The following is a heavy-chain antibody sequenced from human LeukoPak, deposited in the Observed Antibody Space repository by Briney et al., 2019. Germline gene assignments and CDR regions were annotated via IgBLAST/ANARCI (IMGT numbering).Heavy chain of an antibody. V-gene: IGHV4-59*01. CDR1: GGSISSYY. J-gene: IGHJ4*02. D-gene: IGHD6-13*01. Sequence: ASETLSLTCTVSGGSISSYYWSWIRQPPGKGLEWIGYIYYSGSTNYNPSLKSRVTISADTSKNQFSLKLSSVTAADTAVYYCARDPGMQYSSSWYGFDYWGQGTLVTVSS. CDR3: ARDPGMQYSSSWYGFDY. CDR2: IYYSGST.